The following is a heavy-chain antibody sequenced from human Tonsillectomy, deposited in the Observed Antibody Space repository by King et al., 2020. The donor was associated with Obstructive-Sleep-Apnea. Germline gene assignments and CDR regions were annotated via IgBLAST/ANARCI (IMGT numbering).Heavy chain of an antibody. CDR1: GGSISSFSYY. J-gene: IGHJ4*02. V-gene: IGHV4-39*01. Sequence: LQLQESGPGLVKPSETLSLSCTVSGGSISSFSYYWGWIRQPPGKGLEWIGSMYYSGSTHYNPSLKSRVTISVDTSKNQFSLKLSSVTAADTAVYYCANVRSSMIVVVEYYFDDWGRGSLVTVSS. D-gene: IGHD3-22*01. CDR2: MYYSGST. CDR3: ANVRSSMIVVVEYYFDD.